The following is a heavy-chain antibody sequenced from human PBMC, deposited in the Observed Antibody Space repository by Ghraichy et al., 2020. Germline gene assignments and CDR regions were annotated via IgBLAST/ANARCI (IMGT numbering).Heavy chain of an antibody. CDR1: GCTFTSHG. Sequence: GGSLRLSCVASGCTFTSHGKNWVRKAQGKGLEWVAVISNDGSNKWYEDSVKGRFTISRDNSKNTVYLQMNSLRPEETAVYYCAKISYDTTTNYWGRFEDYWGQGTLVTVSS. J-gene: IGHJ4*02. V-gene: IGHV3-30*18. CDR2: ISNDGSNK. D-gene: IGHD1-26*01. CDR3: AKISYDTTTNYWGRFEDY.